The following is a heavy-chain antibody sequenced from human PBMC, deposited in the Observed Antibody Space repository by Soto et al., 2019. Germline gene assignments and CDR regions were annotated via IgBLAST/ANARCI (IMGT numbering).Heavy chain of an antibody. J-gene: IGHJ4*02. V-gene: IGHV4-39*01. CDR3: TTYGGDPGRFDY. D-gene: IGHD2-21*01. CDR2: SGTT. Sequence: SGTLSLTCAVSGDSIISYNYHWTWIRQSPGKGPEWIGSGTTYYNPSLRSRVTISVDTSKNQFSLQMYSVTAADTAVYYCTTYGGDPGRFDYWGQG. CDR1: GDSIISYNYH.